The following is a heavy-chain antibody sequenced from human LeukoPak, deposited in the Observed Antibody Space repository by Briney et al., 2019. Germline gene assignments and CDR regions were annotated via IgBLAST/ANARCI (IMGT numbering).Heavy chain of an antibody. CDR3: AKENTIFGVVIIPFDY. CDR2: ISGSGGST. D-gene: IGHD3-3*01. J-gene: IGHJ4*02. CDR1: GFTFSSYA. Sequence: GGSLRLSCAASGFTFSSYAMSWVRQAPGKGLEWVSAISGSGGSTYYADSVKGRFTISRDNSKNTLYLQMNSLRAEGTAVYYCAKENTIFGVVIIPFDYWGQGTLVTVSS. V-gene: IGHV3-23*01.